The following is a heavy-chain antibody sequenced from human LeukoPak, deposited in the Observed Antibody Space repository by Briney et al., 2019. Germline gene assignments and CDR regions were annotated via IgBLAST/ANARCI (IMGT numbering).Heavy chain of an antibody. CDR1: GFNFCGYL. D-gene: IGHD3-10*01. CDR3: ARETGDVLLGAFDI. CDR2: NVTVSNT. Sequence: GGSLRLSCSATGFNFCGYLGTSARRATARKEEWASANVTVSNTHTVDSGKRRYTIARENAKNSLYLQMNSLRAGDTAVYYCARETGDVLLGAFDIWGQGTMVTVSS. V-gene: IGHV3-13*04. J-gene: IGHJ3*02.